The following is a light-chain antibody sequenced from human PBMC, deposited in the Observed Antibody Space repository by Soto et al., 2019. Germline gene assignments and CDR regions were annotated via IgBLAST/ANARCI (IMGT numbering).Light chain of an antibody. CDR3: QQSYSTVT. Sequence: ENRIDQCRSSLSAYVEDRVTITCRASQSISSYLNWYQQKPGKAPKLLIYAASSLQSGVPSRFSGSGSGTDFTLTISSLQPEDFATYYCQQSYSTVTFGGGTKVDIK. J-gene: IGKJ4*01. CDR2: AAS. V-gene: IGKV1-39*01. CDR1: QSISSY.